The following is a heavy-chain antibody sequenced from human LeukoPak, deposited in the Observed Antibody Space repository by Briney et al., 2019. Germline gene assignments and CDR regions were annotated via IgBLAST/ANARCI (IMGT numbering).Heavy chain of an antibody. V-gene: IGHV5-51*01. Sequence: GESLKISCKGSGYSFTSYWIGWVRQMPGKGLEWMGIIYPGDSDTRYSPSFQGQVNISADKSISTAYLQWSSLKASDTAMYYCARELTYYYDSSGYYFDYWGQGTLVTVSS. CDR2: IYPGDSDT. CDR1: GYSFTSYW. CDR3: ARELTYYYDSSGYYFDY. D-gene: IGHD3-22*01. J-gene: IGHJ4*02.